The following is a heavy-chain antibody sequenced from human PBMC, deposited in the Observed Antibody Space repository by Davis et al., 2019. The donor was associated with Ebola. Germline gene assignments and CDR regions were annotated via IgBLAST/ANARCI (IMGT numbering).Heavy chain of an antibody. V-gene: IGHV1-3*01. D-gene: IGHD2-2*01. J-gene: IGHJ6*04. CDR3: ARTTVAPAAVDFFYYGMAV. Sequence: AASVKVSCKASGYTFTSYAMHWVRQAPGQRLEGMGWINAGNGNTEYSQNFQGRVTITRDTAATTVYMELRGLRFEDTAVYYCARTTVAPAAVDFFYYGMAVWGEGSTVTVSS. CDR1: GYTFTSYA. CDR2: INAGNGNT.